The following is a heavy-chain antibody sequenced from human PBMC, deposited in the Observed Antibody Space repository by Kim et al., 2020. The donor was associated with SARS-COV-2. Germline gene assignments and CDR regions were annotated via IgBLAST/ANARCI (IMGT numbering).Heavy chain of an antibody. D-gene: IGHD1-1*01. CDR2: GST. V-gene: IGHV4-59*09. J-gene: IGHJ5*02. Sequence: GSTNYNPSLKSRGTISVDTSKNQFSLKLSSVTAADTAVYYCARGTDWFDPWGQGTLVTVSS. CDR3: ARGTDWFDP.